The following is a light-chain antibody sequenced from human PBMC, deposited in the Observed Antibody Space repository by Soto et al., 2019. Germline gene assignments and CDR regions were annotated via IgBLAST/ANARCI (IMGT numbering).Light chain of an antibody. V-gene: IGKV3-11*01. CDR3: QQRSNWPPIT. CDR1: QGVISY. J-gene: IGKJ5*01. CDR2: DAS. Sequence: EMVLTQSPATQSLSPGERATLSCRATQGVISYLASYQQKPGQAPRLLIYDASNRTTSIPARFSGSGSGTDFTLTISSREPEDVPVYYCQQRSNWPPITFGQGTRLEIK.